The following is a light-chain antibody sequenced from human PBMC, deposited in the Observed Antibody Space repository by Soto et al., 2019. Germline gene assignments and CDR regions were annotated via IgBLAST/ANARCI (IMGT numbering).Light chain of an antibody. J-gene: IGLJ1*01. CDR3: SSYAGTNFIFV. V-gene: IGLV2-8*01. CDR2: EVS. Sequence: QSSLTQPPSAFGSPGQSVTISCTGTSSDVGAYNYVSWYQQHPGKAPKLMIYEVSKRPSGVPDRFSGSKSGNTASLTVSGLQAEDEADDYGSSYAGTNFIFVFGTVTKVPVL. CDR1: SSDVGAYNY.